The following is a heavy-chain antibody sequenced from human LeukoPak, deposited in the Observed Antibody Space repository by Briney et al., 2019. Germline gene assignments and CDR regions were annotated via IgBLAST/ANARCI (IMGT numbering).Heavy chain of an antibody. CDR2: IIPIFGTA. J-gene: IGHJ6*04. CDR1: GGTFSSYA. V-gene: IGHV1-69*06. Sequence: ASVKVSCKASGGTFSSYAISWVRQAPGQGLEWMGGIIPIFGTANYAQKFQGRVTITADKSTSTAYMELSSLRSEDTAVYYCARDSTMVRGVIWDNYYGMDVWGKGTTVTVSS. CDR3: ARDSTMVRGVIWDNYYGMDV. D-gene: IGHD3-10*01.